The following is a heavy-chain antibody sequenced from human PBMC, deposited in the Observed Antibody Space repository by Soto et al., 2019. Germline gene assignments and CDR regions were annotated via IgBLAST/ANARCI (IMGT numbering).Heavy chain of an antibody. CDR2: ISGSGGRT. V-gene: IGHV3-23*01. CDR3: ANVVLMVYAYQPNDAFDI. CDR1: GFTFSSYA. Sequence: GGSLRLSCAASGFTFSSYAMSWVRQAPGKGLEWVSAISGSGGRTYYADSVKGRFTISRDNSKNTLYLQMNSLRAEDTAVYYCANVVLMVYAYQPNDAFDIWGQGTMVTVSS. D-gene: IGHD2-8*01. J-gene: IGHJ3*02.